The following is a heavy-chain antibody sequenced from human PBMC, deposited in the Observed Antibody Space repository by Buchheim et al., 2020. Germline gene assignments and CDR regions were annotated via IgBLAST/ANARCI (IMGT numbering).Heavy chain of an antibody. CDR2: INPNSGGT. V-gene: IGHV1-2*04. D-gene: IGHD1-26*01. CDR3: ARGDSGSYSGVYYYYGMDV. CDR1: GYTFTGYY. J-gene: IGHJ6*02. Sequence: QVQLVQSGAEVKKPGASVKVSCKASGYTFTGYYMHWVRQAPGQGLEWMGWINPNSGGTTYAQKFQGWVTMTRDTSISTAYMELSRLRSDDTAVYYCARGDSGSYSGVYYYYGMDVWGQGTT.